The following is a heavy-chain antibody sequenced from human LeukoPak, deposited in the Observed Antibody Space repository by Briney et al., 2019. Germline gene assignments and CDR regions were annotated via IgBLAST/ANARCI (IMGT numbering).Heavy chain of an antibody. Sequence: PSETLSLTCTVSGGSISSYYWSCIRQPPGKGLEWIGYIYYSGSTNYNPSLKSRVTISVDTSKNQFSLRLISVTAADTAVYYCAKGGYDVHGGDFDYWGQGTLVTVSS. CDR2: IYYSGST. V-gene: IGHV4-59*08. J-gene: IGHJ4*02. D-gene: IGHD5-12*01. CDR3: AKGGYDVHGGDFDY. CDR1: GGSISSYY.